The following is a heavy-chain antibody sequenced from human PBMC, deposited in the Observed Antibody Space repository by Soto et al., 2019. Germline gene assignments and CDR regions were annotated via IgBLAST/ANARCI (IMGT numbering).Heavy chain of an antibody. J-gene: IGHJ3*02. CDR2: IYSGGST. D-gene: IGHD2-15*01. Sequence: PGGSLRLSCAASGFTVSSNYMSWVRQAPGKGLEWVSVIYSGGSTYYADSVKGRFTISRHNSKNTLYLQMNSLRAEDTAVYYCARELTRISHDAFDIWAQGTMVTVSS. CDR3: ARELTRISHDAFDI. V-gene: IGHV3-53*04. CDR1: GFTVSSNY.